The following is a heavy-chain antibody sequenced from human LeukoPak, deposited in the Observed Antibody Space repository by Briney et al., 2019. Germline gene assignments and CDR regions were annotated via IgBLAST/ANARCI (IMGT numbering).Heavy chain of an antibody. V-gene: IGHV4-31*03. J-gene: IGHJ4*02. Sequence: PSQTLSLTCTVSGGSIISGGYYWSWIRKHPGKGLEWIGYIYYSGSTYYNPSLKSRVTISVDTSKNQFSLKLSSVTAADTAVYYCARGDELSYYDSSGSGLDYWGQGTLVTVSS. CDR2: IYYSGST. D-gene: IGHD3-22*01. CDR1: GGSIISGGYY. CDR3: ARGDELSYYDSSGSGLDY.